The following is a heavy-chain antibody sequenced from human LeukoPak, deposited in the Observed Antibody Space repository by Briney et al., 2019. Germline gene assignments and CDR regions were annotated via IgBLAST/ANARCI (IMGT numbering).Heavy chain of an antibody. CDR3: ARDLEIAAAGPYYYYMDV. J-gene: IGHJ6*03. D-gene: IGHD6-13*01. CDR1: GGSIKNYY. Sequence: PSETLSLTCTVSGGSIKNYYWNWIRQPAGKGLEWIGRIRTSGSTNYNPSLKSRVTISVDTSKNQFSLKLSSVTAADTAVYYCARDLEIAAAGPYYYYMDVWGKGTTVTVSS. CDR2: IRTSGST. V-gene: IGHV4-4*07.